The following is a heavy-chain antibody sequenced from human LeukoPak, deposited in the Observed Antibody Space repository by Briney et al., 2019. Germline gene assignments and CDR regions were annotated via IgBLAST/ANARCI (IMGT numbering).Heavy chain of an antibody. V-gene: IGHV4-34*01. CDR3: ARGPGYSYGRGAFDI. D-gene: IGHD5-18*01. CDR2: INHSGST. J-gene: IGHJ3*02. CDR1: GGSFSGCY. Sequence: PSETLSLTCAVYGGSFSGCYWSWIRQPPGKGLEWIGEINHSGSTNYNPSLKSRVTISVDTSKNQFSLKLSSVTAADTAVYYCARGPGYSYGRGAFDIWGQGTMVTVSS.